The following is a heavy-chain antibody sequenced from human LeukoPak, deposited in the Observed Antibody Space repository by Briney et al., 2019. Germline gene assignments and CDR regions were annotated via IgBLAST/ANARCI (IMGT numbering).Heavy chain of an antibody. V-gene: IGHV3-23*01. Sequence: GGSLRLSCAASGFTSSSYAMSWVRQAPGKGLEWVSAISGSGGSTYYADSVKGRFTISRDNSKNTLSLQMNSLRAEDTAIYYCAKGVPRYEGGAWIDAFDIWGQGTMVTVSS. CDR1: GFTSSSYA. CDR3: AKGVPRYEGGAWIDAFDI. J-gene: IGHJ3*02. CDR2: ISGSGGST. D-gene: IGHD2-21*01.